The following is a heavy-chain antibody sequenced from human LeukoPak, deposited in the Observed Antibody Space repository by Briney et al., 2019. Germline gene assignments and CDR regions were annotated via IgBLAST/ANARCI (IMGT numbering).Heavy chain of an antibody. CDR2: INHSGST. Sequence: SQTLSLTCTVSGGSISSGDYYWSWIRQPPGKGLEWIGEINHSGSTNYNPSLKSRVTISVDTSKNQFSLKLSSVTAADTAVYYCARGPPPRGYFDWFGQYYYYGMDVWGQGTTVTVSS. J-gene: IGHJ6*02. CDR3: ARGPPPRGYFDWFGQYYYYGMDV. D-gene: IGHD3-9*01. CDR1: GGSISSGDYY. V-gene: IGHV4-30-4*08.